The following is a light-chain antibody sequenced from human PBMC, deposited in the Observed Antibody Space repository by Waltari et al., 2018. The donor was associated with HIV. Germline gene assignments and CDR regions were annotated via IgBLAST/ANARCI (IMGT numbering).Light chain of an antibody. V-gene: IGLV2-14*01. CDR2: EVS. Sequence: QSALTQPASVSGPPGQSITISCTGTSSDVGGYNYVTWYQNPPGKAPKLMLYEVSNRPSGVSKRFSGSKSGNTASLTISGLQAEDEADYYCSSYTSSSTPLDVFGTGTKVTVL. J-gene: IGLJ1*01. CDR3: SSYTSSSTPLDV. CDR1: SSDVGGYNY.